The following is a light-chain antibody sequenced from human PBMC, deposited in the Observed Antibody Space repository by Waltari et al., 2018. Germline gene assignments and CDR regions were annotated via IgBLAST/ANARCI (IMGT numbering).Light chain of an antibody. J-gene: IGKJ2*01. V-gene: IGKV3-11*01. CDR1: QSVSSY. Sequence: EIVLTQSPATLSLPPGERATLSCRASQSVSSYFAWYQQKPGQAPRLLIYDASNRATGIPARFSGSGSGTDFTLTISSLEPEDFAVYYCQQRSNWPPTFGQGTKLEIK. CDR2: DAS. CDR3: QQRSNWPPT.